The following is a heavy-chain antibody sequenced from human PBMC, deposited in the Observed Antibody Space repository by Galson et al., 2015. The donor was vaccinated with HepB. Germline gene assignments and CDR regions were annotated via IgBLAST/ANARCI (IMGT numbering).Heavy chain of an antibody. D-gene: IGHD6-13*01. Sequence: SVKVSCKASGYTFTSYAMNWVRQAPGQGLEWMGWINTNTGNPTYAQGFTGRFVFSLDTSVSTAYLQISSLKAEGTAVYYCARFRLSELSSWYENYYCYYGMDVWGQGTTVTVSS. J-gene: IGHJ6*02. CDR2: INTNTGNP. V-gene: IGHV7-4-1*02. CDR1: GYTFTSYA. CDR3: ARFRLSELSSWYENYYCYYGMDV.